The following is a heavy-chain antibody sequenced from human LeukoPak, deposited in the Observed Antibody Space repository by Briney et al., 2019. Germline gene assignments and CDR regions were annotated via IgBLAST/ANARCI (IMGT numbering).Heavy chain of an antibody. D-gene: IGHD1-26*01. V-gene: IGHV4-4*02. Sequence: SETLSLTCAVSGGSISSSNWWSWVRPPPGKGLEWIGEIYHSGSTNSNPSLKSRVTISVDKSNNQFSLKLSSVTAADTAAYYCARLGSGRYYYYYYYMDVWGKGTTVTISS. J-gene: IGHJ6*03. CDR2: IYHSGST. CDR1: GGSISSSNW. CDR3: ARLGSGRYYYYYYYMDV.